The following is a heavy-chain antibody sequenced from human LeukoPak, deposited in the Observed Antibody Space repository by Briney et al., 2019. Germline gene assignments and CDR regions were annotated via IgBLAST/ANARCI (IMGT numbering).Heavy chain of an antibody. Sequence: GGSLRLSCAASGFTFDDYAMHWVRQAPGKGLEWVSGISWNSGSIGYADSVKGRFTISRDNAKNSLYLQMNSLRAEDTALYYCAKVQGATGNAFDIWGQGTMVTVSS. CDR2: ISWNSGSI. J-gene: IGHJ3*02. CDR1: GFTFDDYA. V-gene: IGHV3-9*01. CDR3: AKVQGATGNAFDI. D-gene: IGHD1-26*01.